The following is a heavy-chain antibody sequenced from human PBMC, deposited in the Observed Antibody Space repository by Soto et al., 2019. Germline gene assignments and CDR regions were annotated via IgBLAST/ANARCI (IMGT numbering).Heavy chain of an antibody. V-gene: IGHV1-8*01. CDR1: GYTFASCD. CDR2: MNPNSGNT. J-gene: IGHJ5*02. CDR3: AREEGRRYYGSGSYPHWFDP. Sequence: ASVEVSCKASGYTFASCDSRWVRLATGQGLEWMGWMNPNSGNTAYAQKFQGRVTMTRNTSISTAYMELSSLRAADTAVYYCAREEGRRYYGSGSYPHWFDPWGQGTLVTVSS. D-gene: IGHD3-10*01.